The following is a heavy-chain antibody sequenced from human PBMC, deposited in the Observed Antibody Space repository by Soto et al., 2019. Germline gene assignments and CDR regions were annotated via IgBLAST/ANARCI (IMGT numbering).Heavy chain of an antibody. D-gene: IGHD6-19*01. CDR3: VAGNGYDYYGMDV. V-gene: IGHV1-8*02. CDR1: GYTFSSYD. Sequence: GASVKVSCKASGYTFSSYDISWVRQATGQGLEWMGWMNPNSDNIDYAQKFQGRVTMTKNTSKSTAYMELNSLRSEDTAVYYAVAGNGYDYYGMDVWGQGTTVTVSS. CDR2: MNPNSDNI. J-gene: IGHJ6*02.